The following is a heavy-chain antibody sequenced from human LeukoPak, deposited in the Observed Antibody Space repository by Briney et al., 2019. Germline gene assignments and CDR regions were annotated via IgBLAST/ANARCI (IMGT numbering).Heavy chain of an antibody. CDR1: GDSVSRDTAT. Sequence: SQTLSLPCTISGDSVSRDTATWNWIRPSPSRGLEWLGRTYYRSNWNNDYPVSVISRITINADTSKNQLSLQLNSVTPDDTAVYYCARGKRAFDYWGQGTLVTVSS. CDR2: TYYRSNWNN. CDR3: ARGKRAFDY. V-gene: IGHV6-1*01. J-gene: IGHJ4*02.